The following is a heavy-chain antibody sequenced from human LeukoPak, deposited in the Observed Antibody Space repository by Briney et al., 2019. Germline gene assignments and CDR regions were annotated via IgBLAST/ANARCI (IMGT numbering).Heavy chain of an antibody. CDR2: ISENGDGR. CDR3: TKDWSASY. J-gene: IGHJ4*02. V-gene: IGHV3-23*01. CDR1: GFTFSSYA. Sequence: GGSLRLSCAASGFTFSSYAMSWVRQAPGKGLQWVSAISENGDGRYYAGSVKGRFTISRDNSRNMLYLQMNSLRAEDTALYYCTKDWSASYWGQGTLVTVSS.